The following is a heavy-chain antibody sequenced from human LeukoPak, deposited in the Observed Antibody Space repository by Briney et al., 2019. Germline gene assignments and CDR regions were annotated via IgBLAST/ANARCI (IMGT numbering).Heavy chain of an antibody. CDR3: ATLPGYSGYDPESYYYYGMDV. D-gene: IGHD5-12*01. CDR2: MNPNSGNT. V-gene: IGHV1-8*01. CDR1: GYTFTSYD. J-gene: IGHJ6*02. Sequence: ASVKVSCKASGYTFTSYDINWVRQATGQGLEWMGWMNPNSGNTGYAQKFQGRVTITADKSTSTAYMELSSLRSEDTAVYYCATLPGYSGYDPESYYYYGMDVWGQGTTVTVSS.